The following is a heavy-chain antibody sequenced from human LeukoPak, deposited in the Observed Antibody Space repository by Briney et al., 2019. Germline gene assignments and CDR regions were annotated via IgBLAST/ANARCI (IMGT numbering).Heavy chain of an antibody. D-gene: IGHD3-10*01. Sequence: SETLSLTCTVSGGSISSSSYYWGWIRQPPGKGLEWIGSIYYSGNTYYNPSLKSRVTISVNTSRNQFSLKLSSVTAADTAVYYCARLKEGIDYWGQGTLVTVSS. CDR2: IYYSGNT. CDR1: GGSISSSSYY. CDR3: ARLKEGIDY. J-gene: IGHJ4*02. V-gene: IGHV4-39*01.